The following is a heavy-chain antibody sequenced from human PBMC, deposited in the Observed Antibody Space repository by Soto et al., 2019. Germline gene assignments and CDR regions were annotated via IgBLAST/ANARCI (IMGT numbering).Heavy chain of an antibody. D-gene: IGHD2-15*01. V-gene: IGHV1-18*04. J-gene: IGHJ4*02. CDR2: ISAYNGNT. CDR1: GYTFTSYG. Sequence: ASVKVSCKASGYTFTSYGISWVRQAAGQGLEWMGWISAYNGNTNYAQKLQGRVTMTTDTSTSTAYMELRSLRSDDTAGYYCSRSTRTEAASLYFDYWGQGTLVTVSS. CDR3: SRSTRTEAASLYFDY.